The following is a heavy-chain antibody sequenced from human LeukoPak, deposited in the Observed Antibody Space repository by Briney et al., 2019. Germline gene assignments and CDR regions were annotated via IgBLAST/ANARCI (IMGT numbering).Heavy chain of an antibody. CDR2: ISRSGSTK. CDR3: AKDGAKEQLGRPDY. V-gene: IGHV3-11*01. J-gene: IGHJ4*02. CDR1: GFTFSDYN. Sequence: PGGSLRLSCAASGFTFSDYNMRWIRQAPGKGLEWVSSISRSGSTKYYADSVKGRFTISRDNAKNSLFLQMNSLRAEDTAVYYCAKDGAKEQLGRPDYWGQGTLVTVSS. D-gene: IGHD6-6*01.